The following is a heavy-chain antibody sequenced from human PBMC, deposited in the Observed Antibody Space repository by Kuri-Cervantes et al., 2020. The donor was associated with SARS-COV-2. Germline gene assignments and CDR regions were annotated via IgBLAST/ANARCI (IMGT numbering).Heavy chain of an antibody. Sequence: LRLSCAISGDSVSSKIAAWNWIRQSPSRGLEWLGRTYYRSKWYDDYAVSVKSRISINPDTPKNQFSLHLNSVTPEDTAVYYCARGTNWPPDGWFDPWGQGTLVTVSS. V-gene: IGHV6-1*01. CDR3: ARGTNWPPDGWFDP. J-gene: IGHJ5*02. D-gene: IGHD7-27*01. CDR2: TYYRSKWYD. CDR1: GDSVSSKIAA.